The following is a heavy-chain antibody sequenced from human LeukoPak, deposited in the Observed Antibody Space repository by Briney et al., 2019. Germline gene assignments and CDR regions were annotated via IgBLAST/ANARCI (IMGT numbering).Heavy chain of an antibody. CDR2: IHYSGST. CDR3: ARQALWFFDH. J-gene: IGHJ4*02. CDR1: GASISSHY. V-gene: IGHV4-59*08. Sequence: PSETLSLTCSVSGASISSHYWSWIRQPPGKGLEWIGYIHYSGSTNCNPSLKSRVTISLDTSKNQFSLRLSSVTAADTAVYYCARQALWFFDHWGQGTLVTVSS. D-gene: IGHD2-21*01.